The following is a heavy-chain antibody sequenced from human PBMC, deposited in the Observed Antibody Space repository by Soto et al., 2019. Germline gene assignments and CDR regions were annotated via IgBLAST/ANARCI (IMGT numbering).Heavy chain of an antibody. CDR2: FDPEDGET. CDR1: GYTLTELS. V-gene: IGHV1-24*01. J-gene: IGHJ6*02. D-gene: IGHD6-13*01. CDR3: ATEVGSAAAGDPYYHYGMDV. Sequence: ASVKNFCKVSGYTLTELSMHWVRQAPGKGLEWMGGFDPEDGETIYAQKFQGRVTMTEDTSTDTAYMELSSLRSEDTAVYYCATEVGSAAAGDPYYHYGMDVWGQGTTVTVSS.